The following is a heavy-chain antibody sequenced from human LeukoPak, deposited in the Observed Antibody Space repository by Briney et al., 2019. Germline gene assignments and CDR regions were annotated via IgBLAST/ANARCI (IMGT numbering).Heavy chain of an antibody. CDR2: IYHSGST. Sequence: KPSETLSLTCTVSGYSISSGYYWGWIRQPPGKGLEWIGSIYHSGSTYYNPSLKSRVTISVDTSKNQFSLKLSSVTAADTAAYYCARVFRAGGFGAFDIWGQGTMVTVSS. D-gene: IGHD3-10*01. CDR1: GYSISSGYY. CDR3: ARVFRAGGFGAFDI. J-gene: IGHJ3*02. V-gene: IGHV4-38-2*02.